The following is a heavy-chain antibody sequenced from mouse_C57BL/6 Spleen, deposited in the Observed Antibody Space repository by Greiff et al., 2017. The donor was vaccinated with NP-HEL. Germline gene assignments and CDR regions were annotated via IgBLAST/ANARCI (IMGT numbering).Heavy chain of an antibody. V-gene: IGHV1-61*01. J-gene: IGHJ4*01. CDR2: IYPSDSET. D-gene: IGHD1-1*01. CDR1: GYTFTSYW. Sequence: QVQLQQPGAELVRPGSSVKLSCKASGYTFTSYWMDWVKQRPGQGLEWIGNIYPSDSETHYNQKFKDKATLTVDKSSSTAYMQLSSLTSEDSAVYDCARSATVVADYAMDYWGQGTSVTVSS. CDR3: ARSATVVADYAMDY.